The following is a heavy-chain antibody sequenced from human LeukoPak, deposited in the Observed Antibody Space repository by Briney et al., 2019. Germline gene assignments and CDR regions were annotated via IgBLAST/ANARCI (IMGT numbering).Heavy chain of an antibody. Sequence: GGSLRLSCVVSGFTFSSEWMNWVRHAPGKGLVWVSHINNDGRIIRYADSVKGRFTMSRDNAKNTVYLQMTSLRVEDTAVYYCANMAVPALGQGTLVTVSS. CDR3: ANMAVPA. J-gene: IGHJ5*02. CDR2: INNDGRII. V-gene: IGHV3-74*01. CDR1: GFTFSSEW. D-gene: IGHD6-19*01.